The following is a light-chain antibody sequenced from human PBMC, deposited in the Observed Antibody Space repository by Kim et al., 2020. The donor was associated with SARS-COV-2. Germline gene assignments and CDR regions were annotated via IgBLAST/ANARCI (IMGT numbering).Light chain of an antibody. Sequence: SVSPGERATLSGRASQSVSSNLAWYQQKPGQAPRLLIDGASTRATGIPARFSGSGSGTEFTLTISSLQSEDFAVYYCQQYNNWWTFGQGTKVDIK. CDR3: QQYNNWWT. V-gene: IGKV3-15*01. J-gene: IGKJ1*01. CDR1: QSVSSN. CDR2: GAS.